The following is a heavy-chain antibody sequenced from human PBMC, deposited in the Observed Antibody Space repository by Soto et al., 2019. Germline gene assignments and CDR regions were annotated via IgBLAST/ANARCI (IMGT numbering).Heavy chain of an antibody. J-gene: IGHJ4*02. V-gene: IGHV4-59*08. Sequence: SETLSLTCTVSGGSISSYYWSWIRQPPGKGLEWIGYIYYSGSTNYNPSLKSRDTISVDTSKNQFSLKLSSVTAADTAVYYCARKDCSGGSFYPFAYWGQETWVTVPS. CDR2: IYYSGST. CDR3: ARKDCSGGSFYPFAY. CDR1: GGSISSYY. D-gene: IGHD2-15*01.